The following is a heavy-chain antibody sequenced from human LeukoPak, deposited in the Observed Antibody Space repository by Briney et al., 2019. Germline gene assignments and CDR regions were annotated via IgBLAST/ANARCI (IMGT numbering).Heavy chain of an antibody. Sequence: GGSLRLSCTASGFTFSNYGMHWVRQAPGKGLEWVAVISYDGSNEYYAESVKGRFTISRDNSKNTLFLQMNSLRPEDTAVYHCAKVALFSGYYPPFDYWGQGTLVTVSS. V-gene: IGHV3-30*18. D-gene: IGHD3-22*01. CDR2: ISYDGSNE. CDR3: AKVALFSGYYPPFDY. J-gene: IGHJ4*02. CDR1: GFTFSNYG.